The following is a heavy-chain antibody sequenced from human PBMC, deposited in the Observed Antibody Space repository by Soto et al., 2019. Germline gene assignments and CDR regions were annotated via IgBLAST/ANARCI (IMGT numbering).Heavy chain of an antibody. CDR2: IIPIFGTA. CDR1: GGTFSSYA. Sequence: QVQLVQSGAEVKKPGSSVKVSCKASGGTFSSYAISWVRQAPGQGLEWMGVIIPIFGTANYAQKFQGRVTITADESTSTAYMELSSLRSEDTAVYYCARDHGYDSSGYSPYYFDYWGQGTLVTVSS. D-gene: IGHD3-22*01. V-gene: IGHV1-69*01. J-gene: IGHJ4*02. CDR3: ARDHGYDSSGYSPYYFDY.